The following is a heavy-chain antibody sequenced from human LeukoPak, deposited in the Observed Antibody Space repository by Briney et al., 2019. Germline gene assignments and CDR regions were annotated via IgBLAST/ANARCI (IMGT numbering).Heavy chain of an antibody. V-gene: IGHV3-74*01. J-gene: IGHJ5*02. CDR3: AKERDWFDP. CDR1: GLTFNIYS. CDR2: INTDGSST. Sequence: GGSLRLSCAASGLTFNIYSMNWVRQAPGKGLVWVSRINTDGSSTSYADSVKGRFTISRDNAKNTLYLQMNSLRAEDTAVYYCAKERDWFDPWGQGTLVTVSS.